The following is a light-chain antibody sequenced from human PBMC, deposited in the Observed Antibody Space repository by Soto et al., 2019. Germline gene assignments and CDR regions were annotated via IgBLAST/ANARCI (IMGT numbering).Light chain of an antibody. CDR1: QTISSW. Sequence: DIQMTQSPSTLPASVGDRVTITCRASQTISSWLAWYQQKPGKAPDLLIYKASTLKSGVPSRFSGSGSGTEFTLTISSLQPDDFATYYCQHYNSYSEAFGQGTKVDI. CDR2: KAS. J-gene: IGKJ1*01. V-gene: IGKV1-5*03. CDR3: QHYNSYSEA.